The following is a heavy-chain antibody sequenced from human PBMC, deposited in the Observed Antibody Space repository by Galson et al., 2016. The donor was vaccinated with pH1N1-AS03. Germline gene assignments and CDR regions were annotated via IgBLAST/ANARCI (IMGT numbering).Heavy chain of an antibody. D-gene: IGHD3-22*01. CDR1: GYIFNSYG. J-gene: IGHJ6*03. CDR3: ARSNGPIVVVNGFHYHYYYMDV. CDR2: ISVYTGKT. V-gene: IGHV1-18*01. Sequence: SVKVSCKASGYIFNSYGIAWVRQAPGQGLESMGWISVYTGKTNYAEKFQERVTMTRQISTTTAYLDLNSLRSDDTAIYYCARSNGPIVVVNGFHYHYYYMDVWGKGTTVTVSS.